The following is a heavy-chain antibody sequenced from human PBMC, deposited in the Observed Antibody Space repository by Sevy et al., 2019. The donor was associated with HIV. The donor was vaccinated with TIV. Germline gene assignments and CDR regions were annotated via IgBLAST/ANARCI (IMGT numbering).Heavy chain of an antibody. Sequence: GGSLRLSCTTSGFTFTSYAMNWVRQAPGKGLEWVSTIFRNFRGVDVTYDADSVKGRFTISRDNSKNTLYLQMNSLRAEDTAVYYCAKAYYDFWSGYRAEYYFDYWGQGTLVTVSS. V-gene: IGHV3-23*01. CDR1: GFTFTSYA. CDR3: AKAYYDFWSGYRAEYYFDY. D-gene: IGHD3-3*01. CDR2: IFRNFRGVDVT. J-gene: IGHJ4*02.